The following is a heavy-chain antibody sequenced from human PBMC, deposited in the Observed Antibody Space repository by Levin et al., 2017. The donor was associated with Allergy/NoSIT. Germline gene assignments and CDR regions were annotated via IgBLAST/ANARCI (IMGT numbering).Heavy chain of an antibody. Sequence: PGESLKISCAASGFSFSTYWMSWVRQAPGKGLEWVANIKEDGGAIYYMDSVEGRFTISRDNAKNSLYLQMNSLRAEDTAVYYCAREGTGVRVTEDYWGQGTLVTVSS. V-gene: IGHV3-7*01. D-gene: IGHD2-8*02. CDR3: AREGTGVRVTEDY. CDR2: IKEDGGAI. CDR1: GFSFSTYW. J-gene: IGHJ4*02.